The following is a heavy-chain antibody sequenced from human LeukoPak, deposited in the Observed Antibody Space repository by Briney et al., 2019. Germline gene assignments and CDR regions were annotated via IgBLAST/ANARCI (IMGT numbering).Heavy chain of an antibody. D-gene: IGHD5-24*01. V-gene: IGHV3-21*01. CDR2: ISSSSSYI. CDR3: ARGRDGLDFDY. Sequence: PGVSLRLSCAASGFTFSSYSMNWVRQAPGKGLEWVSSISSSSSYIYYADSVKGRFTISRDNAKNSLYLQMNSLRAEDTAVYYCARGRDGLDFDYWGQGTLVTVSS. J-gene: IGHJ4*02. CDR1: GFTFSSYS.